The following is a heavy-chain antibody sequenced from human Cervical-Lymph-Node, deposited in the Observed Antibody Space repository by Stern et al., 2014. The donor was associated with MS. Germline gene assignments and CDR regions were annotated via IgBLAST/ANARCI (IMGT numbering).Heavy chain of an antibody. CDR1: GFTFSSYS. CDR3: ARDPPSIDFSEWRYYYYYGMDV. D-gene: IGHD3-3*01. CDR2: ISSSSSYI. Sequence: EVQLVESGGGLVKPGGSLRLSCAASGFTFSSYSMNWVRQAPGKGLEWVSSISSSSSYIYYADSVKGRFTISRDNAKNSLYLQMNSLRAEDTAVYYCARDPPSIDFSEWRYYYYYGMDVWGQGTTVTVSS. J-gene: IGHJ6*02. V-gene: IGHV3-21*01.